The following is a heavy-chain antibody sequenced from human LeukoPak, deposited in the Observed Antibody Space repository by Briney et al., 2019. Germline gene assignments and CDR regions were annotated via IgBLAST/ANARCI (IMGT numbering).Heavy chain of an antibody. CDR3: ARVPDAMLGYFDY. J-gene: IGHJ4*02. CDR2: IYSGGST. Sequence: GGSLRLSCAASGFTFSSYSMNWVRQAPGKGLEWVSGIYSGGSTYYADSVKGRFTISRDNSKNTLYLQMNSLRAEDTALYYCARVPDAMLGYFDYWGQGTLVTVSS. CDR1: GFTFSSYS. V-gene: IGHV3-53*01. D-gene: IGHD2-2*01.